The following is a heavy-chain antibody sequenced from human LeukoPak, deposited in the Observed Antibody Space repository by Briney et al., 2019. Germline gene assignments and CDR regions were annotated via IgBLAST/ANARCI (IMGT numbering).Heavy chain of an antibody. D-gene: IGHD3-10*01. CDR3: ARGLVYGSGYYYGLDV. CDR2: IYSSGSN. Sequence: PSETLSLTCTVYGGSISNYYWAWIRQPAGKGLDWIGRIYSSGSNNYNPSLKSRVTMSVDTSKNQISLKLSSVTAADTAVYYCARGLVYGSGYYYGLDVWGQGTTVTVSS. V-gene: IGHV4-4*07. J-gene: IGHJ6*02. CDR1: GGSISNYY.